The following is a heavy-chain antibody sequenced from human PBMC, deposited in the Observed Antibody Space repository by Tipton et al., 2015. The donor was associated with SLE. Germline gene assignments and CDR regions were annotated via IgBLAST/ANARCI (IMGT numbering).Heavy chain of an antibody. Sequence: TLSLTCTVSGGSVTTYYWSWIRQPPGKGLEWIGSIYYSGSTYYNPSLKSRVTISVDTSKNQFSLKLSSVTAADTAVYYCARLGSRPYNSGWYSWGRGTLVTVSS. CDR1: GGSVTTYY. CDR3: ARLGSRPYNSGWYS. D-gene: IGHD6-19*01. V-gene: IGHV4-39*01. J-gene: IGHJ4*02. CDR2: IYYSGST.